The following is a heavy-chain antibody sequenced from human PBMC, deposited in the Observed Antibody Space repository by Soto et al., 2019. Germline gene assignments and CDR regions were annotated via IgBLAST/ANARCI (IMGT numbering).Heavy chain of an antibody. J-gene: IGHJ4*02. CDR2: IYDGGST. CDR1: GFTVSSKY. CDR3: ATERGKAVGDY. Sequence: EVQLVESGGGLVQPGGSLRLSCAASGFTVSSKYMTWVRQAPGKGLEWVSVIYDGGSTSYADSVKGRFTISRDSSKNTLFLQMNSLRAEDTAVYYCATERGKAVGDYWGQGTLVTVSS. D-gene: IGHD3-16*01. V-gene: IGHV3-66*01.